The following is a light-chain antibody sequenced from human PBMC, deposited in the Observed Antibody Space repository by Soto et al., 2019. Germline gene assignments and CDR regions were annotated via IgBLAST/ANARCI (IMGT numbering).Light chain of an antibody. CDR2: DAS. CDR3: QQRQYWPPIT. Sequence: EFVLTQSPGTLSLSPGERATLSCRASQTVRNNYLAWYQQKPGQAPRLLIYDASNRAAGIPARFSGSGSGTDFTLTISSLEPEDFAIYYCQQRQYWPPITFGQGTRLEI. J-gene: IGKJ5*01. V-gene: IGKV3-11*01. CDR1: QTVRNNY.